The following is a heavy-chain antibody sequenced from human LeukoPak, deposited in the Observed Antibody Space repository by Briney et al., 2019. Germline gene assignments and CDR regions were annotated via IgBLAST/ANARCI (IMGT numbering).Heavy chain of an antibody. CDR1: GYTFTSYD. CDR3: ARSTGVVVEATYYYYYGMDV. CDR2: MNPNSGNT. D-gene: IGHD2-15*01. V-gene: IGHV1-8*01. Sequence: ASVKVSCKASGYTFTSYDINWVRQATGQGLERMGWMNPNSGNTGYAQKFQGRVTMTRNTSISTAYMELSSLRSEDTAVYYCARSTGVVVEATYYYYYGMDVWGQGTTVTVFS. J-gene: IGHJ6*02.